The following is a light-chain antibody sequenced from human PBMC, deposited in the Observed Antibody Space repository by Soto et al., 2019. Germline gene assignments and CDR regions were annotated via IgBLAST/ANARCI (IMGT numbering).Light chain of an antibody. V-gene: IGKV3-15*01. CDR3: QQFSSYPLT. Sequence: ISITQSPTTLSVSPGERATLSCRASQSVSSNLAWYQQKPGQAPRLLIYGASTRATGIPARFSGSGSGTDFTLTISRLEPEDFAVYYCQQFSSYPLTFGGGTKVDNK. CDR2: GAS. J-gene: IGKJ4*01. CDR1: QSVSSN.